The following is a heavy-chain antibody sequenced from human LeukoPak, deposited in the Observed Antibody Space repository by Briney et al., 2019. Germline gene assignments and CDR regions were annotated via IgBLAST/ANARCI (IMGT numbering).Heavy chain of an antibody. CDR3: IRDGDDYNFDY. Sequence: GGSLTLSCAASGFTFSNYWMLWVRQAPGKGRVWVSRVKGHGTFTNYADSVKGRFTISRDNAKYTLYLQMHSLRAEDTAIYYCIRDGDDYNFDYWGQGSLVTVSS. D-gene: IGHD5-24*01. J-gene: IGHJ4*02. V-gene: IGHV3-74*01. CDR2: VKGHGTFT. CDR1: GFTFSNYW.